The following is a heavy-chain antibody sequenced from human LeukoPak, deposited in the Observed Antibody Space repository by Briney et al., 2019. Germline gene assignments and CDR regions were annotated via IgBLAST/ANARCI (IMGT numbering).Heavy chain of an antibody. CDR3: ANTTRVAPDGRAEYFQH. D-gene: IGHD5-12*01. Sequence: SETLSLTCTVSGGSISSYSWSWIRQPPGKGLEWIGCRYVGGRDLYNPSLKSRVTISVDASEKQISLSLRSMTAADTAMYYCANTTRVAPDGRAEYFQHWGQGTLAIVSS. J-gene: IGHJ1*01. CDR1: GGSISSYS. CDR2: RYVGGRD. V-gene: IGHV4-59*03.